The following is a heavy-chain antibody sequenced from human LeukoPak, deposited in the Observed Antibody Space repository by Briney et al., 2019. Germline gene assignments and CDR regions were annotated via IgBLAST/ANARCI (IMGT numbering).Heavy chain of an antibody. CDR2: FHPSGTT. Sequence: SETLSLTCAVHSGSVSGYYWTWIRQPPGKGLEWVGEFHPSGTTNNNPSLQSRVTISVDTSKNEFSLKLSSVTAADTAVYYCARGVPYWGQGTLVTVSS. J-gene: IGHJ4*02. CDR3: ARGVPY. V-gene: IGHV4-34*01. CDR1: SGSVSGYY.